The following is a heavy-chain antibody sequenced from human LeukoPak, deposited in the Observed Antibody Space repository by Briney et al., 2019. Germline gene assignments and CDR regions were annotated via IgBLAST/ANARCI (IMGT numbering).Heavy chain of an antibody. Sequence: GASVKVSCKAPGYTFIGHYMHWVRQAPGQGLEWMGRINPSTGGTNSAQKFQGRVTMTRDTSISTAYMELSRLTSDDTAIYYCARGQPYGDYNYFDPWGQGTLVTVSS. J-gene: IGHJ5*02. V-gene: IGHV1-2*06. CDR1: GYTFIGHY. CDR3: ARGQPYGDYNYFDP. D-gene: IGHD4-17*01. CDR2: INPSTGGT.